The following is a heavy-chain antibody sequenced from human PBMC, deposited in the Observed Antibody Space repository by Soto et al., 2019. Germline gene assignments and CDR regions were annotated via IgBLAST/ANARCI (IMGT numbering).Heavy chain of an antibody. CDR3: ATGHDYGDYIDY. V-gene: IGHV4-34*01. CDR2: INHSGST. J-gene: IGHJ4*02. D-gene: IGHD4-17*01. CDR1: GGSFSGYY. Sequence: PSETLSLTCAVYGGSFSGYYWSWIRQPPGKGLEWIGEINHSGSTNYNPSLKSRVTISVDTSKNQFSLKLSSVTAADTAVYYCATGHDYGDYIDYWGQGTLVTVSS.